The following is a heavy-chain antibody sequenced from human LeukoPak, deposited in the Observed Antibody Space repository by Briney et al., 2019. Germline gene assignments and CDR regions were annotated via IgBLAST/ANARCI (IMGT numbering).Heavy chain of an antibody. CDR1: GFTFSSYA. D-gene: IGHD3-22*01. J-gene: IGHJ4*02. Sequence: GGSLRLSSSASGFTFSSYAMSWVCQAPGVGLEWVSAISGGGGSTWYADSVKGRFTISRDNSKNTLYMQMNSLRAEDTAVYYCAKDSYDSSGSRYDYWGQGTLVTVSS. CDR2: ISGGGGST. CDR3: AKDSYDSSGSRYDY. V-gene: IGHV3-23*01.